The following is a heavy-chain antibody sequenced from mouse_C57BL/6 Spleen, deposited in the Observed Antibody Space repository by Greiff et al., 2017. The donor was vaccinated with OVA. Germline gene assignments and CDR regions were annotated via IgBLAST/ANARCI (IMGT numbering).Heavy chain of an antibody. CDR1: GYTFTSYW. D-gene: IGHD2-10*02. Sequence: QVQLKESGTELVKPGASVKLSCKASGYTFTSYWMHWVKQRPGQGLEWIGNINPSNGGTNYNEKFKSKATLTVDKSSSTAYMQLSSLTSEDSAVYYCARSKYGNYGGFAYWGQGTLVTVSA. CDR3: ARSKYGNYGGFAY. J-gene: IGHJ3*01. CDR2: INPSNGGT. V-gene: IGHV1-53*01.